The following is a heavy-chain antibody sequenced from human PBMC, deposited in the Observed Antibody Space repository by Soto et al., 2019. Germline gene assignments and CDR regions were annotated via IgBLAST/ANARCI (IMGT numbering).Heavy chain of an antibody. D-gene: IGHD3-22*01. CDR1: GYSFTSYW. CDR2: IYPGDSDT. CDR3: ARALYYSDSSGYYYFDY. Sequence: GESLKISCKGSGYSFTSYWIGWVRQMPGKGLEWMGIIYPGDSDTRYSPSFQGQVTISADKSISTAYLQWSSLKASDTAMYYCARALYYSDSSGYYYFDYWGKGTLVTVSS. J-gene: IGHJ4*02. V-gene: IGHV5-51*01.